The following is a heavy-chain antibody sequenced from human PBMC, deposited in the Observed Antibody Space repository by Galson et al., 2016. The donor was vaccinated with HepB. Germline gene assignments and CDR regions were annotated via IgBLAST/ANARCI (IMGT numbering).Heavy chain of an antibody. CDR3: ARGSFYIDQRCYYRHCDY. CDR1: GYTFIDSY. CDR2: INPNSGGT. Sequence: SVKVSCKASGYTFIDSYIHWVRQAPGQGLEWMGRINPNSGGTDYAQKFQGRVTMTKDTSISTAYMELNRLRPDDTAVYYCARGSFYIDQRCYYRHCDYWGQGTLVTVSS. D-gene: IGHD3-22*01. J-gene: IGHJ4*02. V-gene: IGHV1-2*06.